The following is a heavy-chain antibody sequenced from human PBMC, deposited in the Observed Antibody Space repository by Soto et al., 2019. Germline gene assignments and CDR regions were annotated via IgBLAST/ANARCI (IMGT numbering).Heavy chain of an antibody. CDR2: INGGTGQT. CDR3: ARGKGMEENYYYYGLDI. D-gene: IGHD1-1*01. V-gene: IGHV1-3*01. Sequence: GXSEEVSLKASGYTFTTHAMHWVRQAPGQSLEWMGWINGGTGQTKHSQRFQGRVNITRDTSASTAYMELSSLRSEDTAVYYCARGKGMEENYYYYGLDIWGQGTTVTVS. J-gene: IGHJ6*02. CDR1: GYTFTTHA.